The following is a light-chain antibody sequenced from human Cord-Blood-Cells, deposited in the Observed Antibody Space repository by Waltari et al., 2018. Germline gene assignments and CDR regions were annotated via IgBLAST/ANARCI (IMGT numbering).Light chain of an antibody. CDR3: QQSYSTPPT. CDR2: AAS. J-gene: IGKJ1*01. CDR1: QSISGY. V-gene: IGKV1-39*01. Sequence: DIKMTQSPYSLSASVGDRVTITCRASQSISGYLNWYQQKPGKAPKLLFYAASSLQSGVPSRFSGSGSGTDFTLTISSLQPEDFATYYCQQSYSTPPTFGQGTKVEIK.